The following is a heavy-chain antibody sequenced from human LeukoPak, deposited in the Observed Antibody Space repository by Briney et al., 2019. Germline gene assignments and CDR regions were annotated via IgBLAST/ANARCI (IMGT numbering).Heavy chain of an antibody. V-gene: IGHV4-34*01. CDR3: ARGPTYCSSTSCYHPYYYGMDV. Sequence: PSETLSLTCAVYGGSFSGYYWSWIRQPPGKGLEWIGEINHSGSTNYNPSLKSRVTISVDTSKTQFSLKLSSVTAADTAVYYCARGPTYCSSTSCYHPYYYGMDVWGQGTTVTVSS. J-gene: IGHJ6*02. D-gene: IGHD2-2*01. CDR1: GGSFSGYY. CDR2: INHSGST.